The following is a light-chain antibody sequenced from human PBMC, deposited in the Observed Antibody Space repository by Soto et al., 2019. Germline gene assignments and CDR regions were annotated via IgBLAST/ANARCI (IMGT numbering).Light chain of an antibody. J-gene: IGLJ3*02. CDR1: SSDVGSYDL. CDR3: CSYASSYTLV. V-gene: IGLV2-23*01. CDR2: EGS. Sequence: QLVLTQPASVSGSPGQSITISCTGTSSDVGSYDLVSWYQHHPGKAPKLIIYEGSKRPSGVSNRFSGSKSDNTASLTISGLQAEDEADYYCCSYASSYTLVLGGGTKLTVL.